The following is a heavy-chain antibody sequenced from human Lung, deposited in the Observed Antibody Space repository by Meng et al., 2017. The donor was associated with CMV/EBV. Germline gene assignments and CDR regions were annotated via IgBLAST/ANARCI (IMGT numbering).Heavy chain of an antibody. D-gene: IGHD3-3*01. J-gene: IGHJ4*02. Sequence: SCVASGFTFSDYYMSWIRQAPGKGLEWVSYISSSGSTIYYADSVKGRFTISRDNAKNSLYLQMNSLRAEDTAVYYCARARRVAGDYFDYWGQGPLVTVSS. CDR2: ISSSGSTI. CDR1: GFTFSDYY. V-gene: IGHV3-11*01. CDR3: ARARRVAGDYFDY.